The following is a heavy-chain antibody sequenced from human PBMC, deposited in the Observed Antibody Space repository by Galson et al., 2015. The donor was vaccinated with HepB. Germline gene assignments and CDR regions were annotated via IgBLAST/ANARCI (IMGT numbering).Heavy chain of an antibody. Sequence: GSSYYNPSLKSRVTISVDTSKNQFFLKLNSVTAADTALYYCARDRYSYGGGFDYWGQGTLVTVSS. D-gene: IGHD5-18*01. CDR3: ARDRYSYGGGFDY. V-gene: IGHV4-31*02. CDR2: GSS. J-gene: IGHJ4*02.